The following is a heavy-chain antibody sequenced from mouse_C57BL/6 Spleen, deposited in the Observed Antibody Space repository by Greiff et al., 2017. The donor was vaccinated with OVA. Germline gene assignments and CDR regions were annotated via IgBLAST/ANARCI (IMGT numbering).Heavy chain of an antibody. D-gene: IGHD1-1*01. CDR1: GYSITSGYY. CDR2: ISYDGSN. V-gene: IGHV3-6*01. Sequence: EVQVVESGPGLVKPSQSLSLTCSVTGYSITSGYYWNWIRQFPGNKLEWMGYISYDGSNNYNPSLKNRISITRDTSKNQFFLKLNSVTTEDTATYYCAREHYGSSSYAMDYWGQGTSVTVSS. J-gene: IGHJ4*01. CDR3: AREHYGSSSYAMDY.